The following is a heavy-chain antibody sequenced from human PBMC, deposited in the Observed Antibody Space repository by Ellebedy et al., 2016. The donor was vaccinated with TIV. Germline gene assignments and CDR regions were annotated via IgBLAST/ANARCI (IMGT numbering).Heavy chain of an antibody. CDR2: ISSSSSYI. D-gene: IGHD4-23*01. CDR1: GFTFSSYW. Sequence: GESLKISXAASGFTFSSYWMHWVRQAPGKGLEWVSSISSSSSYIYYADSVKGRFTISRDNAKNSLYLQMNSLRAEDTAVYYCARANDALGLPPVTRFYYYYGMDVWGQGTTVTVSS. V-gene: IGHV3-21*01. J-gene: IGHJ6*02. CDR3: ARANDALGLPPVTRFYYYYGMDV.